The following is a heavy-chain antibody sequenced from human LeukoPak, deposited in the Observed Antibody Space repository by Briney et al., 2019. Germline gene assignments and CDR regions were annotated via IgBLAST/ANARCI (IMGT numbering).Heavy chain of an antibody. Sequence: PSETLSLTCTVSGGSISSGGYYWSWIRQHPGKGLEWIGYIYYSGSTYYSPSLKSRVTISVDTSKNQFSLKLSSVTAVDTAVYYCARVLRSFDSDAFDIWGQGTMVTVSS. J-gene: IGHJ3*02. D-gene: IGHD4-17*01. CDR1: GGSISSGGYY. CDR2: IYYSGST. CDR3: ARVLRSFDSDAFDI. V-gene: IGHV4-31*03.